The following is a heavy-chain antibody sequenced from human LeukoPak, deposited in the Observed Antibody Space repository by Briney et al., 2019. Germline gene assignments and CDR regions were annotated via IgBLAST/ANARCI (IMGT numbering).Heavy chain of an antibody. D-gene: IGHD1-26*01. V-gene: IGHV1-46*01. CDR2: INPSGGST. Sequence: ASVKVSCKASGYTFTSYYMHWVRQAPGQGLEWMGIINPSGGSTSYAQKFQGRVTMTEDTSTDTAYMELSSLRSEDTAVYYCATSLANSGSYYSARDDAFDIWGQGTMVTVSS. CDR3: ATSLANSGSYYSARDDAFDI. J-gene: IGHJ3*02. CDR1: GYTFTSYY.